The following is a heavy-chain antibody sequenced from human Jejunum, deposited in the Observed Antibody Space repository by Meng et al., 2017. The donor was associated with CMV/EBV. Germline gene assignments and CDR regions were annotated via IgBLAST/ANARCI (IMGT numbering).Heavy chain of an antibody. CDR3: ARDQWLDY. CDR2: SRNRANSYTT. Sequence: EVQLVGSGGGLVQPGGSLRLSCAASGFTFSDYYIDWVRQAPGKGLEWVGRSRNRANSYTTEYAASVKGRFSISRDDSKNSVNLQMNSLKTEDTAVYYCARDQWLDYWGQGTLVTVSS. J-gene: IGHJ4*02. CDR1: GFTFSDYY. V-gene: IGHV3-72*01. D-gene: IGHD6-19*01.